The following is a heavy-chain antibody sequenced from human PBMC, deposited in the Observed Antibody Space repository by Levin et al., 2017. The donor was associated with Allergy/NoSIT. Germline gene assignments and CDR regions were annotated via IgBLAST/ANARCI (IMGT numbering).Heavy chain of an antibody. V-gene: IGHV3-30-3*01. CDR3: ARRNSGWYSHFDY. D-gene: IGHD6-19*01. CDR1: GFTFSSYA. J-gene: IGHJ4*02. Sequence: LSLTCAASGFTFSSYAMHWVRQAPGKGLEWVAVISYDGSNKYYADSVKGRFTISRDNSKNTLYLQMNSLRAEDTAVYYCARRNSGWYSHFDYWGQGTLVTVSS. CDR2: ISYDGSNK.